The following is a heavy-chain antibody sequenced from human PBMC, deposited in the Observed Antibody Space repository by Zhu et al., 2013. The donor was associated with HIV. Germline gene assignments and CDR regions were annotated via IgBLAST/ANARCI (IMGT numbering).Heavy chain of an antibody. D-gene: IGHD3-10*01. CDR1: GYTFTSYY. CDR2: INPSGGST. V-gene: IGHV1-46*01. J-gene: IGHJ3*01. CDR3: ARVRSLSGAFDL. Sequence: QVQLVQSGAEVKKPGASVKVSCKASGYTFTSYYMHWVRQAPGQGLEWMGIINPSGGSTSYAQKFQGRVTMTRDTSTSTVYMELSSLRSDDSAVYYCARVRSLSGAFDLWGQGTMVTVSS.